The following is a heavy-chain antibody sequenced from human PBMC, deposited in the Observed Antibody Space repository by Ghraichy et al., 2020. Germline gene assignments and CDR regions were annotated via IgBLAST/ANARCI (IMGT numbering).Heavy chain of an antibody. CDR2: INHSGST. V-gene: IGHV4-34*01. CDR1: GGSFSGYY. Sequence: SETLSLTCAVYGGSFSGYYWSWIRQPPGKGLEWIGEINHSGSTNYNPSLKSRVTISVDTSKNQFSLKLSSVTAADTAVYYCARLGILRFLEWLSQYYYYGMDVWGQGTTVTVSS. D-gene: IGHD3-3*01. J-gene: IGHJ6*02. CDR3: ARLGILRFLEWLSQYYYYGMDV.